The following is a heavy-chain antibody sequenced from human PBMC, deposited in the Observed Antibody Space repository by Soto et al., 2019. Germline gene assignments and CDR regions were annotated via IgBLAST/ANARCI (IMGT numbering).Heavy chain of an antibody. J-gene: IGHJ6*02. V-gene: IGHV3-30*18. CDR3: AKHREYSSSWYHPTDYYGMDV. CDR2: ISYDGSNK. Sequence: GGSLRLSCAASGFTFSSYGMHWVRQAPGKGLEWVAVISYDGSNKYYADSVKGRFTISRDNSKNTLYLQMNSLRAEDTAVYYCAKHREYSSSWYHPTDYYGMDVWGQGTTVTVSS. CDR1: GFTFSSYG. D-gene: IGHD6-13*01.